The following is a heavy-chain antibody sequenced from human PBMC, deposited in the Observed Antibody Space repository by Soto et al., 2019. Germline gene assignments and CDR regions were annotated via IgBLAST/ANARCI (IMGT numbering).Heavy chain of an antibody. CDR1: GGSFSGYY. CDR2: INHSGST. V-gene: IGHV4-34*01. J-gene: IGHJ3*02. CDR3: AQAAMVRGVPDAFDI. D-gene: IGHD3-10*01. Sequence: QVQLQQWGAGLLKPSETLSLTCAVYGGSFSGYYWSWIRQPPGKGLEWIGEINHSGSTNYNPSLRRRVTISVDPCNTPFSLKLSSVTAAGTAVYYGAQAAMVRGVPDAFDIWGQGTMVTVSS.